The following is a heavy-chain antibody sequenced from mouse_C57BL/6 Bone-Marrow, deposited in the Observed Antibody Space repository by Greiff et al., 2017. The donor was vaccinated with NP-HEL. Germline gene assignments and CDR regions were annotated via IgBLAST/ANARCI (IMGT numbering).Heavy chain of an antibody. J-gene: IGHJ4*01. CDR3: ARGGLTYAMDY. D-gene: IGHD3-1*01. CDR1: GFTFSDYY. V-gene: IGHV5-12*01. CDR2: ISNGGGST. Sequence: EVQRVESGGGLVQPGGSLKLSCAASGFTFSDYYMYWVRQTPEKRLEWVAYISNGGGSTYYPDTVKGRFTISRDNAKNTLYLQMSRLKSEDTAMYYCARGGLTYAMDYWGQGTSVTVSS.